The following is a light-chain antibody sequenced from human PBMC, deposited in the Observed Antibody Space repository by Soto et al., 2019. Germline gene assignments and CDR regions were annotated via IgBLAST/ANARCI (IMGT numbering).Light chain of an antibody. CDR3: QQYNSYSRWT. J-gene: IGKJ1*01. CDR1: QSISSW. Sequence: DIQMTQSPSTLSASVGDRVTITCRASQSISSWLAWYQQKPGKAPKLLIYDASSLESGVPSRISGSGSGTEFTLSISSLQSDDFATYYCQQYNSYSRWTFGQGTKVDIK. CDR2: DAS. V-gene: IGKV1-5*01.